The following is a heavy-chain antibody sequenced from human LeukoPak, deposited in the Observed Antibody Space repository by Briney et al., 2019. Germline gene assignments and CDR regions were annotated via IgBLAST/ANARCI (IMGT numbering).Heavy chain of an antibody. D-gene: IGHD3-3*01. CDR3: ARAIVDYDFWSGPFDY. Sequence: GGSLRLSCAASGFTVSSNYMSWVRQAPGKGLEWVSVIYSGGSTYYADSVKGRFTISRDNSKNTLYLQMNSLRAEDTAVHYCARAIVDYDFWSGPFDYWGQGTLVTVSS. CDR1: GFTVSSNY. V-gene: IGHV3-66*02. J-gene: IGHJ4*02. CDR2: IYSGGST.